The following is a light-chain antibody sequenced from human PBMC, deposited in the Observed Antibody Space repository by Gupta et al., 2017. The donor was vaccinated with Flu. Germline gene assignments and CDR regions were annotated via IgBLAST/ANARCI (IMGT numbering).Light chain of an antibody. CDR1: SSDVGGYNS. Sequence: QSALPQPPSASGSPGQSVTISCTGTSSDVGGYNSVSWYQQHPGKDPKLMIYEVSKRPAGVPGRFSGSKAGNTASLTVSGRQADEDAVYYCSSYSGTKNLVFGGGTKLTVL. CDR2: EVS. J-gene: IGLJ2*01. V-gene: IGLV2-8*01. CDR3: SSYSGTKNLV.